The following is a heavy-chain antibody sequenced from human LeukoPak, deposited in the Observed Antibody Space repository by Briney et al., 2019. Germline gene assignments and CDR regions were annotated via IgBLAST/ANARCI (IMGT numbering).Heavy chain of an antibody. CDR2: INPNSGGT. V-gene: IGHV1-2*02. J-gene: IGHJ5*02. D-gene: IGHD3-10*01. Sequence: ASVKVSCKASGYTFTSYDINWVRQAPGQGLEWMGWINPNSGGTNYAQKFQGRVTMTRDTSISTAYMELSRLRSDDTAVYYCAREGTMVRGVIGEDNNWFDPWGQGTLVTVSS. CDR1: GYTFTSYD. CDR3: AREGTMVRGVIGEDNNWFDP.